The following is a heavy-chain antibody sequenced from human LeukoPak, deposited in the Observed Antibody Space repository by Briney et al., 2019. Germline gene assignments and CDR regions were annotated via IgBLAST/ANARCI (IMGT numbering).Heavy chain of an antibody. CDR2: IYTGGST. CDR3: ARTFYGSGSLLGEAFDV. J-gene: IGHJ3*01. V-gene: IGHV3-53*01. D-gene: IGHD3-10*01. CDR1: GFSVTSRH. Sequence: PGGSLRLSCAASGFSVTSRHINWVRQAPGKGLEWVSTIYTGGSTSFSDSVKGRFTISRDNSKNTVSLQMNSLRAEDTAVYYCARTFYGSGSLLGEAFDVWGQGTMVTVSS.